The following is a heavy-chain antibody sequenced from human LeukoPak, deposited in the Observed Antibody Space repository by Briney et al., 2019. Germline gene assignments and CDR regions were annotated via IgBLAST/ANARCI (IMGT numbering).Heavy chain of an antibody. CDR3: ARGSVGLQRNDWFDP. CDR1: GFSFSTYN. D-gene: IGHD4-11*01. Sequence: GGSLRLSCAASGFSFSTYNMNWVRQAPGKGLEWVSSISPGSNYIYYADSVKGRFTISRDNAKNSLYLQMNSLRAEDTALYYGARGSVGLQRNDWFDPWGQGTLVTVSS. J-gene: IGHJ5*02. CDR2: ISPGSNYI. V-gene: IGHV3-21*01.